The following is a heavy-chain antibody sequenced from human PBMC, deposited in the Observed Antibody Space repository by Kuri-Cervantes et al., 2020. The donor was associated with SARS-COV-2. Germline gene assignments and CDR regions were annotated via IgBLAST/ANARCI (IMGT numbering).Heavy chain of an antibody. Sequence: GGSLRLSCAASGFTFSSYEMNWVRQAPGKGLEWVSYISSSGSTIYYADSVKGRFTISRDNAKNSLYLQMNSLKTGDTAVYYCTTDILDPRYSKRLDYWGQGTLVTVSS. D-gene: IGHD2-15*01. CDR1: GFTFSSYE. V-gene: IGHV3-48*03. CDR3: TTDILDPRYSKRLDY. J-gene: IGHJ4*02. CDR2: ISSSGSTI.